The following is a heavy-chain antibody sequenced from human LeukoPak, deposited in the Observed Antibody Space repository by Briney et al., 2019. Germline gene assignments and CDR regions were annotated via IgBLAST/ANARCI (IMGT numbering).Heavy chain of an antibody. V-gene: IGHV4-59*08. J-gene: IGHJ6*03. Sequence: SETLSLTCTVSGDSITSYYWSWIRQPPGKGLEWIAYIDYSGNTNYSPSLKSRVTLSIDTSKSQFALKLSSVTAADTAVYYCARHLRGYSYAMTYYYYYMDVWGKGTTVTVSS. CDR3: ARHLRGYSYAMTYYYYYMDV. CDR2: IDYSGNT. D-gene: IGHD5-18*01. CDR1: GDSITSYY.